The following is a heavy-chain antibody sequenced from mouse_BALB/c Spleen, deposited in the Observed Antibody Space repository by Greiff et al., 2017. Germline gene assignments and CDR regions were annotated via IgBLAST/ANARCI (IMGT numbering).Heavy chain of an antibody. CDR3: ARAPYDYDETGFAY. V-gene: IGHV2-9*02. D-gene: IGHD2-4*01. Sequence: VQLQESGPGLVAPSQSLSITCTVSGFSLTSYGVHWVRQPPGKGLEWLGVIWAGGSTNYNSALMSRLSISKDNSKSQVFLKMNSLQTDDTAMYYCARAPYDYDETGFAYWGQGTLVTVSA. J-gene: IGHJ3*01. CDR2: IWAGGST. CDR1: GFSLTSYG.